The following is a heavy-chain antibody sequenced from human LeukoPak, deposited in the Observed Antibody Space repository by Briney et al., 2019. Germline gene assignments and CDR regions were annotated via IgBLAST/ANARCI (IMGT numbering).Heavy chain of an antibody. CDR2: MNPNSGNT. V-gene: IGHV1-8*01. D-gene: IGHD3-22*01. CDR1: GYTFTSYD. CDR3: ARVGLADYDSSGYYPSPYYYFDY. Sequence: ASVKVSCKASGYTFTSYDINWVRQATGQGLEWMGWMNPNSGNTGYAQKFQGRVTMTRNTSISTAYMELSSLRSEDTAVYYCARVGLADYDSSGYYPSPYYYFDYWGQGTLVTVSS. J-gene: IGHJ4*02.